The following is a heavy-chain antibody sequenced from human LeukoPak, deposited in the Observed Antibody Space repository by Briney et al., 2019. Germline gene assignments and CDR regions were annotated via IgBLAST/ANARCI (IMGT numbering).Heavy chain of an antibody. J-gene: IGHJ4*02. Sequence: PGGSLRLSCAASGFTFSNYWLHWVRQAPGKGLVWVSRINTDGSSTSYADSVKGRFTISRDNAKNSLSLQMNSLRGEDTAVYYCAMGGQKSIAVTVWGQGTLVTVSS. CDR1: GFTFSNYW. CDR2: INTDGSST. D-gene: IGHD6-19*01. V-gene: IGHV3-74*01. CDR3: AMGGQKSIAVTV.